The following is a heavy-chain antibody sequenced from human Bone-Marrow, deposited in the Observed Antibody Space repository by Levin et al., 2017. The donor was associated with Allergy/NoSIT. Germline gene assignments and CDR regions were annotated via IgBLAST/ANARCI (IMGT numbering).Heavy chain of an antibody. CDR3: AIGGFRKQKPRRKHCRTCMQDVQYSYLYGLDV. J-gene: IGHJ6*02. Sequence: GSLRLSCAVDLDSFDIYDWAWIRQPPGKGLELIGEVDDTGDTNYSPSLASRVTLSVDTSKNEFSLKLYSVSAADTAVYYCAIGGFRKQKPRRKHCRTCMQDVQYSYLYGLDVWGQGTAITVSS. D-gene: IGHD2-15*01. CDR1: LDSFDIYD. CDR2: VDDTGDT. V-gene: IGHV4-34*01.